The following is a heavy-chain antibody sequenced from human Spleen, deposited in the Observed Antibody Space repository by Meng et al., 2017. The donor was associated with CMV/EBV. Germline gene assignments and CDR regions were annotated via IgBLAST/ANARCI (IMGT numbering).Heavy chain of an antibody. CDR1: GFTFSSHW. J-gene: IGHJ6*02. CDR3: ARVAAAGRGMDV. Sequence: GGSLRLSCAASGFTFSSHWMTWVRQAPGKGLEWVANINQDGSQKNYVDSAKGRFTISRDNAKNSLFLQMNSLRAEDTAVYYCARVAAAGRGMDVWGQGTTVTVSS. V-gene: IGHV3-7*04. CDR2: INQDGSQK. D-gene: IGHD6-13*01.